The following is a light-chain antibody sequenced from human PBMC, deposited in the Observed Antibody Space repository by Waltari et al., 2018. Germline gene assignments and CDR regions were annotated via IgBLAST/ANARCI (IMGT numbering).Light chain of an antibody. J-gene: IGLJ3*02. Sequence: QSALTQPASVSGSPGQSITISCTGTSSDVGGYNYVSWFQQHPGKAPKLMIYDVSKRPSGVSNRFPASKSGNTASLTLSGLQAEDEADYYCSSYTSSGTWVFGGGTKLTVL. CDR3: SSYTSSGTWV. CDR2: DVS. CDR1: SSDVGGYNY. V-gene: IGLV2-14*01.